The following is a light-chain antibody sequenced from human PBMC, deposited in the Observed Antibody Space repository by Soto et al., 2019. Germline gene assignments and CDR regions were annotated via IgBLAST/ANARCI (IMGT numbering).Light chain of an antibody. V-gene: IGKV1-33*01. Sequence: DIQMTQSPSSLSASVGDRVTITCQASQDISNYLNWYQQKPGKAPKLLIYDASNLETGVPSRFSGSGSGTDFTFTISGLQPGDSATYYCQQYNSYSPTFGQGTKVEVK. J-gene: IGKJ1*01. CDR1: QDISNY. CDR3: QQYNSYSPT. CDR2: DAS.